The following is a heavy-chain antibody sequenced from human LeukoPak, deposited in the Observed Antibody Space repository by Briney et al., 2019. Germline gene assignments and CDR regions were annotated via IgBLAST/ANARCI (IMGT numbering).Heavy chain of an antibody. V-gene: IGHV3-7*04. CDR1: GFRFSKFW. Sequence: QPGGSLRLSCAGSGFRFSKFWMSWVRQAPGRGLEWVATIKQDGSEIHYVDSVKGRFTISRDNAQISLYLQLNSLRAEDTAIFYCGRGGPGEDWKKINFDFWGKGTLVTVSS. J-gene: IGHJ4*02. CDR2: IKQDGSEI. CDR3: GRGGPGEDWKKINFDF. D-gene: IGHD1-1*01.